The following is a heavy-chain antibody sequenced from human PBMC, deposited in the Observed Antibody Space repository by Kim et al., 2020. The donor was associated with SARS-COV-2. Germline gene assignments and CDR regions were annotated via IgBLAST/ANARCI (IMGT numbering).Heavy chain of an antibody. V-gene: IGHV3-53*01. J-gene: IGHJ4*02. D-gene: IGHD3-16*01. CDR2: IYDGGDT. Sequence: GGSLRLSCAASVFSVSSNFMSWVRQAPGKGLEWVSVIYDGGDTYYTDSVRGRFTISRDNSKNTLYLQLNSLRAEDTAVYYCVREKGGTRGERFDYWGQGTLVTVAS. CDR3: VREKGGTRGERFDY. CDR1: VFSVSSNF.